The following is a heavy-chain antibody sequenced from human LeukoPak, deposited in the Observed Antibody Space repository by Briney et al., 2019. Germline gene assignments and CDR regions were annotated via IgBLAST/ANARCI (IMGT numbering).Heavy chain of an antibody. CDR3: ARASGGYYYTPFDY. D-gene: IGHD3-22*01. CDR2: ISSSGSTI. V-gene: IGHV3-48*04. Sequence: GGSLRLSCAASRFTVSSNYMTWVRQAAGKGLEWVSYISSSGSTIYYADSVKGRFTISRDNAKNSLYLQMNGLRAEDTAVYYCARASGGYYYTPFDYWGQGTLVTVSS. J-gene: IGHJ4*02. CDR1: RFTVSSNY.